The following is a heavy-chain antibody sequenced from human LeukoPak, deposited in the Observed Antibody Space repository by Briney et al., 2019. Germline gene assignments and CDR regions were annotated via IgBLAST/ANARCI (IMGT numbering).Heavy chain of an antibody. D-gene: IGHD2-2*01. CDR2: ISSSGSTV. Sequence: GGSLRLSCAASGFTFSNYEMNWVRQAPGKGLEWVSYISSSGSTVYYADSVKGRFTISRDNPKNLLYLQMNSLRAEDTAVYYCARDAEYQLLYDAFDMWGQGTMVTVSS. CDR1: GFTFSNYE. V-gene: IGHV3-48*03. CDR3: ARDAEYQLLYDAFDM. J-gene: IGHJ3*02.